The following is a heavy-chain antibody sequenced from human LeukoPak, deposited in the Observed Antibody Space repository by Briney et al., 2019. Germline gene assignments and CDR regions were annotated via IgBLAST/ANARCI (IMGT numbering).Heavy chain of an antibody. CDR3: ARDTPLYYYDSSGYYFHAFDI. CDR2: ISAYNGNT. J-gene: IGHJ3*02. CDR1: GYTFTSYG. V-gene: IGHV1-18*01. Sequence: ASVKVSCKASGYTFTSYGISWVRQAPGQGLEWMGWISAYNGNTNYARKLQGRVTMTTDTSTSTAYMELRSLRSDDTAVYYCARDTPLYYYDSSGYYFHAFDIWGQGTMVTVSS. D-gene: IGHD3-22*01.